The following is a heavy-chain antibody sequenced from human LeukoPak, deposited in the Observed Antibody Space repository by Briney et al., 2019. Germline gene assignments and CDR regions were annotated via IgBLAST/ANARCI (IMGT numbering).Heavy chain of an antibody. Sequence: GGSLRLSCAAYGFTFSSYSMKWVRQAPGKRLEWVSSISSSSSYIYYADSVKGRFTISRDNAKNSLYLQMNSLRAEDTAVYYCARDARIARNDYWGQGTLVTVSS. CDR3: ARDARIARNDY. CDR1: GFTFSSYS. D-gene: IGHD6-13*01. J-gene: IGHJ4*02. V-gene: IGHV3-21*01. CDR2: ISSSSSYI.